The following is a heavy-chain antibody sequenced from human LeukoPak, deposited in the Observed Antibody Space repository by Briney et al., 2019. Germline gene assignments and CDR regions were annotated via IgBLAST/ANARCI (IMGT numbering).Heavy chain of an antibody. J-gene: IGHJ4*02. V-gene: IGHV3-23*01. CDR3: AKEYYYDNSPGVDY. D-gene: IGHD3-22*01. CDR2: ISGSGGST. CDR1: GFTFSSYA. Sequence: GGSLRLSCAASGFTFSSYAMSWVRQAPGKGLEWVLAISGSGGSTYYADSVKGRFTISRDNSKNTLYLQMNSLRAEDTAVYYCAKEYYYDNSPGVDYWGQGTLVTVSS.